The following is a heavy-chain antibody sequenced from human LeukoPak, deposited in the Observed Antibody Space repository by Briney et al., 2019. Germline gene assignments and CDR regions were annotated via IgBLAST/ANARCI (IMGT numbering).Heavy chain of an antibody. V-gene: IGHV4-39*01. D-gene: IGHD3-22*01. J-gene: IGHJ4*02. CDR3: ARPYYDSSGYWAY. CDR1: GGSISSSSYF. Sequence: SETLSLTCIVSGGSISSSSYFWAWIRQPPGKGLEWIGSIYYSGSTYYNPSLKSRVTISVDTSKNQFSLKLSSVTAADTAVYYCARPYYDSSGYWAYWGQETLVTVSS. CDR2: IYYSGST.